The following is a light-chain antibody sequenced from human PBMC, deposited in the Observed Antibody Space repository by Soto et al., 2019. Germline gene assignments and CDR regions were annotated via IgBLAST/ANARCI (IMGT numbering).Light chain of an antibody. V-gene: IGKV3-15*01. CDR3: QQYNNWPYT. J-gene: IGKJ2*01. CDR1: QSVSRN. Sequence: EIVMTQSPATLSVSPGERATLSCRASQSVSRNLAWYQQKPGQAPRLLIYSASTRATGIPARFSGSGSGTEFTLYISSLQSEDFAVYYCQQYNNWPYTFGQGTKLEIK. CDR2: SAS.